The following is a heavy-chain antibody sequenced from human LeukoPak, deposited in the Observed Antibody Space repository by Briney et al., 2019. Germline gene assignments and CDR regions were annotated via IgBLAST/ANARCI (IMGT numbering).Heavy chain of an antibody. D-gene: IGHD6-19*01. CDR1: GFTFSSYA. CDR3: AKAGGYSSGWCPAPLDY. J-gene: IGHJ4*02. V-gene: IGHV3-23*01. Sequence: PGGSLRLSCAASGFTFSSYAMSWVRQAPGKGLEWVSAISGSGGSTYYADSVKGRFTISRDNSKNTLYLQMNSLRAEDTAVYYCAKAGGYSSGWCPAPLDYWGQGTLVTVSS. CDR2: ISGSGGST.